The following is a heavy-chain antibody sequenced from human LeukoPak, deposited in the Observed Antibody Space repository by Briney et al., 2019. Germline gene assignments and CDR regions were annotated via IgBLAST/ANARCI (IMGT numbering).Heavy chain of an antibody. CDR1: GGSISSGDYY. CDR2: IYYSGST. Sequence: SQTLSLTCTVSGGSISSGDYYWSWIRQPPGKGLEWIWYIYYSGSTYYNPSLKSRVTISVDTSKNQFSLKLSSVTAADTAVYYCASAGPPMDYYYYYGMDVWGQGTTVTVSS. D-gene: IGHD5-24*01. V-gene: IGHV4-30-4*01. J-gene: IGHJ6*02. CDR3: ASAGPPMDYYYYYGMDV.